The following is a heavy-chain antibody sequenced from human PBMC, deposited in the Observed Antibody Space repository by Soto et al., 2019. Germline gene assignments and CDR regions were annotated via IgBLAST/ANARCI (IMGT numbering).Heavy chain of an antibody. CDR1: GGTFSSYA. V-gene: IGHV1-69*13. CDR3: ARDLLADYDSSGYYYNYFDY. D-gene: IGHD3-22*01. J-gene: IGHJ4*02. Sequence: ASVKVSCKASGGTFSSYAISWVRQAPGQGLEWMGGIIPIFGTANYAQKFQGRVTITADESTSTAYMELSSLRSEDTAVYYCARDLLADYDSSGYYYNYFDYWGQGTLVTVSS. CDR2: IIPIFGTA.